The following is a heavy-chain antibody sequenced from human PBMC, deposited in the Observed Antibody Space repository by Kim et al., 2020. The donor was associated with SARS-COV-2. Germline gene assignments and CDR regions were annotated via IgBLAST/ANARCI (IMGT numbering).Heavy chain of an antibody. V-gene: IGHV3-15*01. D-gene: IGHD2-21*02. CDR1: GFNFNKAW. CDR3: TTDRGAYCGGDCYEGY. Sequence: GGSLRLSCAASGFNFNKAWMSWVRQAPGKGLEWVGRIKSTGDGGTIDYAAPAKGRFTISRDDSKNTVDLQMNSLKTEDTAVYYCTTDRGAYCGGDCYEGYWGQETLVTVSS. CDR2: IKSTGDGGTI. J-gene: IGHJ4*02.